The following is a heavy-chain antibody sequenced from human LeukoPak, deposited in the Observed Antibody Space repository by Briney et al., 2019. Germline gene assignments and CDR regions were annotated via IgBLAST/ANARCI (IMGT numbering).Heavy chain of an antibody. Sequence: GESLKISCNGSGYSVTSYWIGWVRHMPGKGLEWMGIIYPGDSDTRYSPSFQGQVTISADKSISTAYLQWSSLKASDTAMYYCARQDSWAAFDYWGQGTLVTVSS. CDR3: ARQDSWAAFDY. CDR2: IYPGDSDT. J-gene: IGHJ4*02. CDR1: GYSVTSYW. D-gene: IGHD6-13*01. V-gene: IGHV5-51*01.